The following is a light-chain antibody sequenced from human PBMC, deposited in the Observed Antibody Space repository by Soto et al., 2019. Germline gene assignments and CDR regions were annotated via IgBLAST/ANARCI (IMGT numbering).Light chain of an antibody. CDR2: NVI. CDR1: SNDVGGYNY. J-gene: IGLJ1*01. CDR3: CSYAGSYTYV. V-gene: IGLV2-11*01. Sequence: QSALTQPRSVSGSPGQSVTISCTGTSNDVGGYNYVSWYQQHPGKAPKLIIYNVIERPSGVPARFSGSKSGNTASLTISGLQAEDEADYYCCSYAGSYTYVFGTGTKVTVL.